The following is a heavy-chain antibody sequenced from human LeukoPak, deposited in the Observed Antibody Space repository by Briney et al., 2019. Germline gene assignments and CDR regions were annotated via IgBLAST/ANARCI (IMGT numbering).Heavy chain of an antibody. V-gene: IGHV3-23*01. D-gene: IGHD6-19*01. CDR3: AKDRVIAVAGSTDY. J-gene: IGHJ4*02. CDR2: ISAGGVT. CDR1: GFIFGSYD. Sequence: PGGSLRLSCAASGFIFGSYDMSWVRQAPGKGLEWVSTISAGGVTFYADSVKGRFTVSRDNSRNTLYLQMNSLRAEDTAVYYCAKDRVIAVAGSTDYWGQGTLVTVSS.